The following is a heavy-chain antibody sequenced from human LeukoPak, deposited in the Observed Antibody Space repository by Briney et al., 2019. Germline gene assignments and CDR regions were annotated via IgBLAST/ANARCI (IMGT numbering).Heavy chain of an antibody. J-gene: IGHJ5*02. V-gene: IGHV4-39*07. D-gene: IGHD6-6*01. CDR3: ARGAYYSSSLWFDP. CDR1: GGSISSSSYY. Sequence: SETLSLTCTVSGGSISSSSYYWGWIRQPPGKGLEWIGSICYSGSTYYNPSLKSRVTISVDTSKNQFSLKLSSVTAADTAVYYCARGAYYSSSLWFDPWGQGTLVTVSS. CDR2: ICYSGST.